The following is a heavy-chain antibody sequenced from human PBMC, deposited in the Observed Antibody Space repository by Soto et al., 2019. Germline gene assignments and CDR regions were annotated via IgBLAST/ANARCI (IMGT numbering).Heavy chain of an antibody. J-gene: IGHJ6*02. CDR3: ARGLLIPGFGSGCPRGRCGMDV. CDR1: GFTFSSYS. CDR2: ISSSSSYI. Sequence: NPGGSLRLSCAASGFTFSSYSMNWVRQAPGKGLEWVSSISSSSSYIYYADSVKGRFTISRDNAKNSLYLQMNSLRAEDTAVYYCARGLLIPGFGSGCPRGRCGMDVWGQGTTVTVSS. V-gene: IGHV3-21*01. D-gene: IGHD6-19*01.